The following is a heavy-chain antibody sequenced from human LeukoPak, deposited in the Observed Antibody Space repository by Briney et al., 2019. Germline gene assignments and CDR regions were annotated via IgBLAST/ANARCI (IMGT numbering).Heavy chain of an antibody. CDR2: IIPIFGIA. J-gene: IGHJ4*02. CDR3: ASFGLYCGGDCYSERNY. CDR1: GGTFSSYA. D-gene: IGHD2-21*02. Sequence: GASVKVSCKASGGTFSSYAISWVRQAPGQGLEWMGRIIPIFGIANYAQKFQGRVTVTADKSTSTAYMELSSLRSEDTAVYYCASFGLYCGGDCYSERNYWGQGTLVTVSS. V-gene: IGHV1-69*04.